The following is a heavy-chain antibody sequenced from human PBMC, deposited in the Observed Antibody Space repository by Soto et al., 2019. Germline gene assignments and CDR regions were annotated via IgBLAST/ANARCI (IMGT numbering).Heavy chain of an antibody. CDR2: INPNSGGT. V-gene: IGHV1-2*04. Sequence: QVQLVQSGAEVKKPGASVKVSCKASGYTFTGYYMHWVRQATGQVLEWMGWINPNSGGTNYAQKFQGWVTMTRDTCISTDYMELRRLRSDDTGVYYCAIEIGINSYVIDVWGQGTTVTVSS. CDR3: AIEIGINSYVIDV. CDR1: GYTFTGYY. J-gene: IGHJ6*02.